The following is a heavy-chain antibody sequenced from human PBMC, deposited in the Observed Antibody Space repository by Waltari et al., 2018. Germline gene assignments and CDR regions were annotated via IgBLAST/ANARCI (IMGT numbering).Heavy chain of an antibody. CDR2: IYTSGST. V-gene: IGHV4-4*07. CDR3: ARDVPTTVADNWFDP. Sequence: QVQLQESGPGLVKPSGTLYLTCTVSGGFISRYYWSGLRQPAGKGLEWIGRIYTSGSTNYNPSLKSRVPMSVDTSKNQFSLKLSSVTAADTAVYYCARDVPTTVADNWFDPWGQGTLVTVSS. CDR1: GGFISRYY. J-gene: IGHJ5*02. D-gene: IGHD4-17*01.